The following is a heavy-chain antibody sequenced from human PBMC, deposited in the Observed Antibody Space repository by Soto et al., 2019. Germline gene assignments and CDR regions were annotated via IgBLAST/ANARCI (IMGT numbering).Heavy chain of an antibody. CDR3: ARLSDRRYLEY. CDR2: MNPNTGKT. D-gene: IGHD6-6*01. J-gene: IGHJ4*02. Sequence: SVKVSCKASGYTFTSYDINWVRQASGQGLEWMGWMNPNTGKTGYAQKFQGRVTMTRDISISTAYMELTSLTSEDTAVYYCARLSDRRYLEYWGQGALVTVSS. CDR1: GYTFTSYD. V-gene: IGHV1-8*01.